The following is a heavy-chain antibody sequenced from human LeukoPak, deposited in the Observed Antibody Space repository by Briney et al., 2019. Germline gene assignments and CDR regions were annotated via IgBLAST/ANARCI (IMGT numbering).Heavy chain of an antibody. CDR1: GGSFSAYY. Sequence: PSETLSLTCAVYGGSFSAYYWTWIRQPPGKGLEWIGEINHSGSTNYNPSLKNRVTMSVDTSKNQFSLRLSSVTAADTAVYYCARGGPFYESYYLHYFDCWGQGTLVTVSS. V-gene: IGHV4-34*01. CDR3: ARGGPFYESYYLHYFDC. J-gene: IGHJ4*02. CDR2: INHSGST. D-gene: IGHD1-26*01.